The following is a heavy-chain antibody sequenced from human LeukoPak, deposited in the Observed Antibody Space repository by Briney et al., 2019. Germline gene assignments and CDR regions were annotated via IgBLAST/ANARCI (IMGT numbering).Heavy chain of an antibody. J-gene: IGHJ2*01. CDR3: ARARDGVVVAVRYWYFDL. CDR1: GGSFSGYY. CDR2: INHSGST. V-gene: IGHV4-34*01. Sequence: SETLSLTCAVYGGSFSGYYWSWIRQPPGKGLEWIGEINHSGSTNYNPSLKSRVTISVDTSENQFSLKLSSVTAADTAVYYCARARDGVVVAVRYWYFDLWGRGTLVTVSS. D-gene: IGHD2-15*01.